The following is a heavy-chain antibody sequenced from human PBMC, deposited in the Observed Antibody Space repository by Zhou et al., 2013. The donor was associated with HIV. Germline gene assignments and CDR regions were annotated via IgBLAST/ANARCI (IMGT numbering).Heavy chain of an antibody. CDR2: IYHSGSF. Sequence: QVQLQESGPGLMKPSETLSLTCTVSGGSVSAYYWSWLRQPAGKELEWIGRIYHSGSFNYNPSLQSRVAMSIDTPNNHFSLRLTSVTAADTALYYCARDRGPRSFDSWGPGTLVTVSS. CDR3: ARDRGPRSFDS. V-gene: IGHV4-4*07. D-gene: IGHD3-10*01. CDR1: GGSVSAYY. J-gene: IGHJ4*02.